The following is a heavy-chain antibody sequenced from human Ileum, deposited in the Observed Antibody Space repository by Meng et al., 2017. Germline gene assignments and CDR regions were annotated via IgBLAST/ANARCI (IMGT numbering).Heavy chain of an antibody. D-gene: IGHD2-8*02. J-gene: IGHJ4*02. CDR3: ARYFGCTGGTCHLDY. CDR1: GGSISPYF. Sequence: SETLSLTCTVSGGSISPYFWTWIRQPPGKGLEWIGFIYYNGNTNYNPSLKNRVTMSVDTSKNQFSLRLSSVTAADTAVYYCARYFGCTGGTCHLDYWGQGARVTVSS. V-gene: IGHV4-59*12. CDR2: IYYNGNT.